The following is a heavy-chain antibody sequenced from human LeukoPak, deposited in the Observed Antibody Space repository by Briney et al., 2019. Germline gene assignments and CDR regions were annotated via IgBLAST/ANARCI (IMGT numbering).Heavy chain of an antibody. Sequence: PGGSLRLSCTASGFTFSAYAMMWVRQAPGKGPEWVSAIRGGGTSEFHADSVKGRFRISRDNSKDTLFLQMNSLRAEDTAVYYCARDPNGDYIGAFDMWGPGTMVTVSS. V-gene: IGHV3-23*01. CDR2: IRGGGTSE. CDR3: ARDPNGDYIGAFDM. D-gene: IGHD4-17*01. CDR1: GFTFSAYA. J-gene: IGHJ3*02.